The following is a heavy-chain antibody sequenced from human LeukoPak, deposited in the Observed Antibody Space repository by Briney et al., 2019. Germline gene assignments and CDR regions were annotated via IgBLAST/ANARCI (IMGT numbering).Heavy chain of an antibody. CDR2: ISAYNGNT. V-gene: IGHV1-18*01. Sequence: GASVKVSCKASGYTFTSYGITWVRQAPGQGLEWMGWISAYNGNTNYAQKVQGRVTMTTDTSTSTAYMELRSLRSDDTAMYYCARETGDCSGGSCEWNNWFDPWGQGTLVTVSS. CDR3: ARETGDCSGGSCEWNNWFDP. D-gene: IGHD2-15*01. CDR1: GYTFTSYG. J-gene: IGHJ5*02.